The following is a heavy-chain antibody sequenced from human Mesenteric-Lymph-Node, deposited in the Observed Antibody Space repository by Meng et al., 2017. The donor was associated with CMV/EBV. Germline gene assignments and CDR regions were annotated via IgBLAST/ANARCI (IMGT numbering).Heavy chain of an antibody. J-gene: IGHJ5*02. CDR1: FTNYA. CDR2: ISARGGGTTT. Sequence: FTNYAMNWVRQAPGKGLEWVSTISARGGGTTTHFADPVKGRFTISRDNSKNTLYLQMNSLRAEDTAVYYCAKGGHYYENSDYYYWFDLWGQGTLVTVSS. CDR3: AKGGHYYENSDYYYWFDL. V-gene: IGHV3-23*01. D-gene: IGHD3-22*01.